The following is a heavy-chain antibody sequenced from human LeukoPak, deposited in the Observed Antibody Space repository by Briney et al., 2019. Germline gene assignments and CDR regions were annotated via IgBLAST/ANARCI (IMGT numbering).Heavy chain of an antibody. CDR3: AKGHCDCEGYYYFDY. D-gene: IGHD2-21*01. Sequence: GGSLRLSCAASGFTFTNYAMSWVRQAPGKGLEWVSAVRGGSGNTYYADSVKGRFTISRDNSKNMLYLQMNTLRAEDTAVYYCAKGHCDCEGYYYFDYWGQGTLVTVSS. CDR2: VRGGSGNT. V-gene: IGHV3-23*01. J-gene: IGHJ4*02. CDR1: GFTFTNYA.